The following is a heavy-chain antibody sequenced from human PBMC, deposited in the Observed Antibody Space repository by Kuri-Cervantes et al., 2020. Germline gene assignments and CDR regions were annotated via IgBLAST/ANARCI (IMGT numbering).Heavy chain of an antibody. CDR1: GFTFINYN. Sequence: GESLKISCAASGFTFINYNMNWVRQAPGKGLEWVSSISSSSSYIYYADSVKGRFTISRDNAKNSLYLQMNSLRAEDTAVYYCARGYDFWSGSGNMDVWGKGTAVTVSS. J-gene: IGHJ6*03. V-gene: IGHV3-21*01. CDR3: ARGYDFWSGSGNMDV. D-gene: IGHD3-3*01. CDR2: ISSSSSYI.